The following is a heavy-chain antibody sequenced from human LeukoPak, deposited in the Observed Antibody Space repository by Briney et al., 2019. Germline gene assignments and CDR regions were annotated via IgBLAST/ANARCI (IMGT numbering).Heavy chain of an antibody. CDR1: GGSISSGSYY. J-gene: IGHJ5*02. V-gene: IGHV4-61*02. Sequence: SETLSLTCTVSGGSISSGSYYWSWIRQPAGKGLEWIGRIYTSGSTNYNPSLKSRVTISVDTSKNQFSLKLSSVTAADTAVYYCARGSYDILTGYYTPSWFDPWGQGTLVTVSS. CDR2: IYTSGST. CDR3: ARGSYDILTGYYTPSWFDP. D-gene: IGHD3-9*01.